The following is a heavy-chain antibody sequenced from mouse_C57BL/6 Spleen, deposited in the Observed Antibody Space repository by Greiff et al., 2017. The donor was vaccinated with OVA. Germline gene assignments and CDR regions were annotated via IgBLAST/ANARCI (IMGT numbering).Heavy chain of an antibody. CDR1: GYSFTGYY. D-gene: IGHD3-2*02. CDR3: ARSTAQATFAY. V-gene: IGHV1-42*01. CDR2: INPSTGGT. Sequence: EVQLQQSGPELVKPGASVKISCKASGYSFTGYYMNWVKQSPEKSLEWIGEINPSTGGTTYNQKFKAKATLTVDKSSRTAYMQLKSLTSEDSAVYYCARSTAQATFAYWGQGTLVTVSA. J-gene: IGHJ3*01.